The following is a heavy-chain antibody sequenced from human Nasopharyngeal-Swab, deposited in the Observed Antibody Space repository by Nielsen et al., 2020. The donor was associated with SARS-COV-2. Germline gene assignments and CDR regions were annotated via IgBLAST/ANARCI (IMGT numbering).Heavy chain of an antibody. CDR2: ISSSSSYT. CDR3: ARGPDY. J-gene: IGHJ4*02. V-gene: IGHV3-21*05. Sequence: GESLKISCAASGFTFSSYGMHWVRQAPGKGLEWVSYISSSSSYTNYADSVKGRFTISRDNAKNSLYLQMNSLRAEDTAVYYCARGPDYWGQGTLVTVSS. CDR1: GFTFSSYG.